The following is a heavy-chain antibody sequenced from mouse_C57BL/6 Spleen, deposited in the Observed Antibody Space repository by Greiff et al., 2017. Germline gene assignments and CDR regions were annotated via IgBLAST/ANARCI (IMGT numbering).Heavy chain of an antibody. CDR1: GYTFTSYW. D-gene: IGHD3-2*02. CDR3: ARKTRQLRPDFDY. J-gene: IGHJ2*01. CDR2: IHPNSGST. Sequence: QVQLQQPGAELVKPGASVKLSCKASGYTFTSYWMHWVKQRPGQGLEWIGMIHPNSGSTNYNEKFKSKATLTVDKSSSTAYMQLSSLTSEDSAVXYCARKTRQLRPDFDYWGQGTTLTVSS. V-gene: IGHV1-64*01.